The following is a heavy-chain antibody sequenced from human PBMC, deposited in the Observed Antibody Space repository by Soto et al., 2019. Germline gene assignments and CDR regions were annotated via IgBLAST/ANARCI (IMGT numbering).Heavy chain of an antibody. Sequence: QVQLVQSGAEVKKPGSSVKVSCKASGGTFDNYAITWVRQAPGQGLEWMGGIIPMLDSANYAEKFQDRVTITSEEPTSTAYMEVSSLRSEDTAMYYCARTYHYVSGGKTYFYYGMDVWGQGTTVTVSS. J-gene: IGHJ6*02. CDR1: GGTFDNYA. CDR3: ARTYHYVSGGKTYFYYGMDV. D-gene: IGHD3-22*01. CDR2: IIPMLDSA. V-gene: IGHV1-69*05.